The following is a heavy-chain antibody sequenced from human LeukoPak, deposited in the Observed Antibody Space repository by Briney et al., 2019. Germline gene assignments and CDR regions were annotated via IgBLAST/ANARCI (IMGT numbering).Heavy chain of an antibody. J-gene: IGHJ4*02. CDR3: ARENHGSFDY. CDR1: GFSFSTWS. D-gene: IGHD1-14*01. V-gene: IGHV3-21*01. Sequence: GGSLRLSCAASGFSFSTWSVNWVRQAPGKGLEWVSSISSSSRYIYYVDSVKGRFTISRDNAKNSLSLQMNSLRAEDTAVYYCARENHGSFDYWGQGTLVTVSS. CDR2: ISSSSRYI.